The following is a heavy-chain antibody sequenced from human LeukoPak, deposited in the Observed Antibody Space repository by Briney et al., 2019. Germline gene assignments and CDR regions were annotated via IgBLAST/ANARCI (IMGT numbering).Heavy chain of an antibody. CDR3: AKAPGAYCGGDCYSLTN. Sequence: PGGSLRLSCAASGFTFSKYAMSWVRQAPGKGLEWVSDISGSGGSTYHPDFVKGRLSISRDNSKNTLYLQMNSLRAEDTAVYYCAKAPGAYCGGDCYSLTNWGQGTLVTVSS. V-gene: IGHV3-23*01. D-gene: IGHD2-21*02. CDR2: ISGSGGST. CDR1: GFTFSKYA. J-gene: IGHJ4*02.